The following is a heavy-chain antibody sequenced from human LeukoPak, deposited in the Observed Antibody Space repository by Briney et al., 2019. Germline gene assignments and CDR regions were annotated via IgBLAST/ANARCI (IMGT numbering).Heavy chain of an antibody. CDR2: IYRGGTT. V-gene: IGHV3-66*01. D-gene: IGHD3-22*01. J-gene: IGHJ4*02. CDR3: ARDYYYDDSGQPVRLDY. CDR1: GFTVSSNY. Sequence: GGSLRLSCVASGFTVSSNYMSWVREAPGKGPEWLSVIYRGGTTYYAGSVKGRFTISRDDSKNTLYLQMNSLRAEDTAVYYCARDYYYDDSGQPVRLDYWGQGTLVTVSS.